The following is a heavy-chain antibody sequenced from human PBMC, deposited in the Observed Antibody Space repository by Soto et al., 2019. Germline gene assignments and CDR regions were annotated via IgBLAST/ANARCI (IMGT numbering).Heavy chain of an antibody. CDR3: ARPYSSGWYSGFDY. J-gene: IGHJ4*02. CDR1: GGTFSSYA. Sequence: VKVSCKASGGTFSSYAISWVRQAPGQGLEWMGGIIPIFGTANYAQKFQGRVTITADESTSTAYMELSSLRSEDTAVYYCARPYSSGWYSGFDYWGQGTLVTVSS. V-gene: IGHV1-69*01. CDR2: IIPIFGTA. D-gene: IGHD6-19*01.